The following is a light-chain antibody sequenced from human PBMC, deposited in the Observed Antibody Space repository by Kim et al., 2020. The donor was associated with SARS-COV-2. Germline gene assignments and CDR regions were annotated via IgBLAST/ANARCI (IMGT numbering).Light chain of an antibody. J-gene: IGKJ3*01. Sequence: EIVLMQSPGTLSLSPGERATLSCRASQSVSSSYLAWYQQKPGQAPRLLIYGPSSRATGIPDRFTGSGSGTDFTLTISRLEPEDFAVYYCQHHGAFGPGTKVDIK. CDR1: QSVSSSY. V-gene: IGKV3-20*01. CDR3: QHHGA. CDR2: GPS.